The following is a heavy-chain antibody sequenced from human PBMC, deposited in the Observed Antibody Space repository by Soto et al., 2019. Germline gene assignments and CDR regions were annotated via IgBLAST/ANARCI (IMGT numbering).Heavy chain of an antibody. CDR2: FDPEDGET. J-gene: IGHJ6*02. CDR1: GYTLTELS. D-gene: IGHD3-3*01. CDR3: ATSSLRFLEWLLIGENGMDV. V-gene: IGHV1-24*01. Sequence: GASVKVSCKVSGYTLTELSMHWVRQAPGKGLEWMGGFDPEDGETIYAQKFQGRVTMTEGTSTDTAYMELSSLRSEDTAVYYCATSSLRFLEWLLIGENGMDVWGQGTTVTVSS.